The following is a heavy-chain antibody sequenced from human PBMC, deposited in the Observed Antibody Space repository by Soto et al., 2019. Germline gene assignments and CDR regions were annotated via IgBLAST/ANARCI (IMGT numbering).Heavy chain of an antibody. Sequence: SETLSLTCTVSGGSISSGGYYWSWIRQHPGKGLEWIGYIYYSGSTYYNPSLKSRVTMSVDTSKNQFSLKLSSVTAADTAVYYCARDSPYDFWSGYTNAFDIWGQGTMVTVSS. CDR1: GGSISSGGYY. V-gene: IGHV4-31*03. J-gene: IGHJ3*02. CDR2: IYYSGST. D-gene: IGHD3-3*01. CDR3: ARDSPYDFWSGYTNAFDI.